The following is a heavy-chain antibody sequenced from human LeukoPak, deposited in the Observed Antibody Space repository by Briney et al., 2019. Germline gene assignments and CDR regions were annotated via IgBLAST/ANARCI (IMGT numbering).Heavy chain of an antibody. CDR3: ATAPPSGTYYYFDY. CDR1: GYTFTGYY. CDR2: INPANGAT. D-gene: IGHD1-26*01. Sequence: ASVKVSCTASGYTFTGYYMHWVRQAPGQGLEWMGIINPANGATSYAQKFQGRVTMTRDTSTSTVYMELSSLRSEDTAVYYCATAPPSGTYYYFDYWGQGTLVTVSS. J-gene: IGHJ4*02. V-gene: IGHV1-46*01.